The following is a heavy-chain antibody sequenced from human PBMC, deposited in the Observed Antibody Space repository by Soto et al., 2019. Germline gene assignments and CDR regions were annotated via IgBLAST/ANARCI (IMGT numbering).Heavy chain of an antibody. CDR2: INPNSGGT. CDR3: GRDGSPYSSSYFDY. V-gene: IGHV1-2*04. J-gene: IGHJ4*02. Sequence: ASVKVSCKASGYTFTGYYMHWVRQAPGQGLEWMGWINPNSGGTNYAQKFQGWVTMTRDTSISTAYMELSRLRSDDTAVYYCGRDGSPYSSSYFDYWGQGTLVTVSS. CDR1: GYTFTGYY. D-gene: IGHD6-13*01.